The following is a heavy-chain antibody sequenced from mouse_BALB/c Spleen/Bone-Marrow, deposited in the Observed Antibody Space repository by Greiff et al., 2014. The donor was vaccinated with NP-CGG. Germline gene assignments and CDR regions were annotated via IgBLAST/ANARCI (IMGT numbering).Heavy chain of an antibody. Sequence: VQLQESGAELVKPGASVKLSCKASGYTFANYFMYWVKQRPGQGLEWIGEINPNNGGTNFNENFKSKATLTLDKSSSTAYMQLSSLTSEDSAVYYCTRSGPGFAYWGHGTLVTVSA. V-gene: IGHV1S81*02. CDR2: INPNNGGT. CDR3: TRSGPGFAY. CDR1: GYTFANYF. J-gene: IGHJ3*01.